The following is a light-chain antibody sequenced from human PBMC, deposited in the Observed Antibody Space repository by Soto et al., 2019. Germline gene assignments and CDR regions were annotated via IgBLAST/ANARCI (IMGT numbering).Light chain of an antibody. CDR1: QGVGTY. CDR2: DAS. J-gene: IGKJ4*01. CDR3: QQRSNWPPLT. V-gene: IGKV3-11*01. Sequence: EIVLTQSPATRSLSPGERPPSPCRPSQGVGTYLAWYKQKPGQAPRLLIYDASNRATGIPARFSGSGSGTDFTLTISSLEPEDFAVYYCQQRSNWPPLTFGGGTKVEIK.